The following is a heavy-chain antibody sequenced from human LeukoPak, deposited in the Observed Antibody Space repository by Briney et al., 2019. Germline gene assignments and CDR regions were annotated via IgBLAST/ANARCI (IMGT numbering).Heavy chain of an antibody. CDR3: ARSPRYDILTGYPSDY. CDR1: GYTFTSYY. CDR2: NNPSGGST. J-gene: IGHJ4*02. Sequence: GASVKVSCKASGYTFTSYYMHWVRQAPGQGLEWMGINNPSGGSTSYAQKFQGRVTMTRDTSTSTVYMELSSLRSEDTAVYYCARSPRYDILTGYPSDYWGQGTLVSVSS. V-gene: IGHV1-46*01. D-gene: IGHD3-9*01.